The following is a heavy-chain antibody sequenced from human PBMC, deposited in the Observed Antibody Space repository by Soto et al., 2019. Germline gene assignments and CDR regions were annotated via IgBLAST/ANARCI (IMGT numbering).Heavy chain of an antibody. V-gene: IGHV4-34*01. J-gene: IGHJ4*02. CDR2: ISRSGST. CDR3: ARAYSSSWSFYYVLDY. CDR1: GGSVGSFH. Sequence: PSENLSLTCAVSGGSVGSFHWSWIRQPPGKGMEWIGEISRSGSTNYDPSLKSLVTMSMDTSRNQFSLKLSAVTAADTAVYHCARAYSSSWSFYYVLDYSRQRTLVTDSA. D-gene: IGHD6-13*01.